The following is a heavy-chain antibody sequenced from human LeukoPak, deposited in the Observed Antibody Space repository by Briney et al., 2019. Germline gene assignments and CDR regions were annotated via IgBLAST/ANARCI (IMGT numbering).Heavy chain of an antibody. Sequence: GRSLRLSCAASGFTFSSYAMHWVRQAPGKGLEWVAVISYDGSNKYYADSVKGRFTISRDNSKNTLYLQMNSLRAEDTAVYYCARDRDNYDFWSGLTSYYFDYWGQGTLVTVSS. V-gene: IGHV3-30*04. CDR2: ISYDGSNK. CDR3: ARDRDNYDFWSGLTSYYFDY. CDR1: GFTFSSYA. D-gene: IGHD3-3*01. J-gene: IGHJ4*02.